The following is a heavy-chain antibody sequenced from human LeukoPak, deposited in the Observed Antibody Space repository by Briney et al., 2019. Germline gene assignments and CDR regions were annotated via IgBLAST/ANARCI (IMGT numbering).Heavy chain of an antibody. CDR1: GGSISSSSYY. CDR2: IYYSGST. D-gene: IGHD3-16*01. Sequence: SETLSLTCTVSGGSISSSSYYWGWIRQPPGKGLEWIGSIYYSGSTYCNPSLKSRVTISVDTSKNQFSLKLSSVTAADTAAYYCARRRSFGGVDYWGQGTLVTVSS. V-gene: IGHV4-39*01. CDR3: ARRRSFGGVDY. J-gene: IGHJ4*02.